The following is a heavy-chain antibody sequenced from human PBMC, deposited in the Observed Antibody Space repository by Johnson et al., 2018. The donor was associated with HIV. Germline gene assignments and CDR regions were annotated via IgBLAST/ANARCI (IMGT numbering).Heavy chain of an antibody. CDR2: IRYDGSYK. CDR3: ARGLGYVFYGGNSNAFHV. J-gene: IGHJ3*01. Sequence: QMQLVESGGGAVQPGASLRLSCAASGFNFNIYGMHWVRQAPVRGLEWAAFIRYDGSYKNYVDSAKGRFTISRDNSKNTLYLQMNSLRAEDTAVYYCARGLGYVFYGGNSNAFHVWGQGTMVTVSS. CDR1: GFNFNIYG. D-gene: IGHD4-23*01. V-gene: IGHV3-30*02.